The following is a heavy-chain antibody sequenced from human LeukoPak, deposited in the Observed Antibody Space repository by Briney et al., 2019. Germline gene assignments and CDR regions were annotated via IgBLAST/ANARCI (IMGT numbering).Heavy chain of an antibody. V-gene: IGHV4-4*02. D-gene: IGHD3-10*01. J-gene: IGHJ4*02. CDR1: GGSISSTNW. Sequence: SGTLSLTCAVSGGSISSTNWWSWVRQPPGKGLEWIGEIYHSGSTNYNPSLKSRVTISVDTSKNQFSLKLSSVTAADTAVYYCARRRVRGVIARQPYDYWGQGTLVTVSS. CDR2: IYHSGST. CDR3: ARRRVRGVIARQPYDY.